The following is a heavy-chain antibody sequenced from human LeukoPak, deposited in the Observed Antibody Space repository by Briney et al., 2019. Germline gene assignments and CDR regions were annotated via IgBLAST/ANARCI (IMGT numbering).Heavy chain of an antibody. CDR1: GFTFSNYG. CDR2: IRYDGSKK. J-gene: IGHJ6*03. Sequence: PGGSLRLSCAASGFTFSNYGMHWVRQAPGKGLEWVAFIRYDGSKKYYVDSVKGRFTISRDNSKNTLYLQMNSLKGDDTAVYYCAKDSAFYYIDVWGKGTTVIISS. D-gene: IGHD3-10*01. CDR3: AKDSAFYYIDV. V-gene: IGHV3-30*02.